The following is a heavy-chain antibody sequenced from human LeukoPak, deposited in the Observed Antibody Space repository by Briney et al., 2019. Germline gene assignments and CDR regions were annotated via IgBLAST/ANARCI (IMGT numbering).Heavy chain of an antibody. CDR3: ARTRSYDSSGSEC. CDR2: IKQDGSEK. CDR1: GFPFSDYL. Sequence: GGSLRLSCFASGFPFSDYLLTWVRQAPGRGLEWVANIKQDGSEKYYVDSVRGRFTISRDNTKNSLYLQINSLRAEDTAVYYCARTRSYDSSGSECWGQGTLVTVSS. J-gene: IGHJ4*02. V-gene: IGHV3-7*03. D-gene: IGHD3-22*01.